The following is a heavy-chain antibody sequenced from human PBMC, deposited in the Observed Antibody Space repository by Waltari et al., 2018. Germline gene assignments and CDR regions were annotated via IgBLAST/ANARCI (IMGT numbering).Heavy chain of an antibody. CDR1: GFTFSDLY. V-gene: IGHV3-72*01. J-gene: IGHJ4*02. D-gene: IGHD2-8*01. CDR3: ASGRTYGQTGDY. Sequence: EVQLVESGGGLVQPGGSLRLSCAASGFTFSDLYMDWVRQAPGKGLEWVGRTRNKANSYSTEYAASVKGRFTISRDESKNSVFLEMNSLKTEDTAVYYCASGRTYGQTGDYWGQGTLVTVSS. CDR2: TRNKANSYST.